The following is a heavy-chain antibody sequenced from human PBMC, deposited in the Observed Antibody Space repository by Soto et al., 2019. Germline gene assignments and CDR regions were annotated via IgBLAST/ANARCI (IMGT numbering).Heavy chain of an antibody. J-gene: IGHJ4*02. CDR1: GFTFSNAW. CDR2: IKSKTDGGTT. V-gene: IGHV3-15*01. CDR3: TTDQIAVAGTADY. Sequence: GGSLRLSCAASGFTFSNAWMSWVRQAPGKGLEWVGRIKSKTDGGTTDYAAPVKGRFTISRDDSKNTLYLQMNSLKTEDTAVYYCTTDQIAVAGTADYWGQGTLVTVSS. D-gene: IGHD6-19*01.